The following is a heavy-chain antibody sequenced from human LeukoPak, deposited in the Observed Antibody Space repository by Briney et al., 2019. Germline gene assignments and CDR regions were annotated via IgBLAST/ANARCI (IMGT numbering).Heavy chain of an antibody. J-gene: IGHJ2*01. V-gene: IGHV3-33*01. CDR2: IWYDGSNK. Sequence: GGSLRLSCATSGFTFNRFGMHWVRQAPGKGLEWVAVIWYDGSNKDYADSVKGRFTISRDNSKNTLYLQMNSLRAEDTAVYYCVRGEYYYDSSGRGFDLWGRGTLVTVSS. D-gene: IGHD3-22*01. CDR1: GFTFNRFG. CDR3: VRGEYYYDSSGRGFDL.